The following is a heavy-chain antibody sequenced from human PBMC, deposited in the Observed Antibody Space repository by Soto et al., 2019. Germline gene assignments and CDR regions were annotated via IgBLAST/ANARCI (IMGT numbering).Heavy chain of an antibody. CDR1: GFTSSRYI. CDR2: ISSTSTNI. CDR3: ARGIASSSLVTFDV. Sequence: GGSLRLSCAASGFTSSRYIMHWVRQAPGQGLEWIATISSTSTNIYYADSVKGRITISRDNPKNALSLQMDSLRREDTALYYCARGIASSSLVTFDVWGQGTMVTVSS. D-gene: IGHD2-21*01. V-gene: IGHV3-21*01. J-gene: IGHJ3*01.